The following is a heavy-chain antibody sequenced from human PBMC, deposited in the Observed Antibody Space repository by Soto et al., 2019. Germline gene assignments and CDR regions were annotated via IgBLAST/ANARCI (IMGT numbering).Heavy chain of an antibody. CDR1: GYTFTSYG. J-gene: IGHJ4*02. Sequence: ASVKVSCKASGYTFTSYGMHWVRQAPGQRFEWMGWINAGNGDTRYSQRFHVRITITRDTSASAVSMELSSLRSEDTAVYYCARGPLDYDILTYDYWGQGTQVTVSS. D-gene: IGHD3-9*01. CDR2: INAGNGDT. V-gene: IGHV1-3*01. CDR3: ARGPLDYDILTYDY.